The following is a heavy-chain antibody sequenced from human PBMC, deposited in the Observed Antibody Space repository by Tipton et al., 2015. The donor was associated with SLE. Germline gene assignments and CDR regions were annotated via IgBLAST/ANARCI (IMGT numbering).Heavy chain of an antibody. V-gene: IGHV4-31*03. J-gene: IGHJ4*02. Sequence: TLSLTCTVSGGSISSGGYYWSWIRQHPGKGLEWIGYIYYSGSTYYNPSLKSRVTISVDTSKNQFSLKLSSVTAADTAVYYCARGRSGYGSGSYEDYWGQGTLVTVSS. CDR2: IYYSGST. CDR1: GGSISSGGYY. D-gene: IGHD3-10*01. CDR3: ARGRSGYGSGSYEDY.